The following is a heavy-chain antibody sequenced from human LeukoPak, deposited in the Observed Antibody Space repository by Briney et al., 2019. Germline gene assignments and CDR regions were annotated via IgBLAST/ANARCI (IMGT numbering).Heavy chain of an antibody. Sequence: AGGSLRLSCAVSGFIVNDIYMSSARQAPGKGLQWVSVMFPDGRTYYADSVKGRFTISRDLARNTLLLQMHSLRADDTAVHYCARTNPVYGDYDYWGQGTLVTVSS. CDR1: GFIVNDIY. D-gene: IGHD4-17*01. J-gene: IGHJ4*02. V-gene: IGHV3-53*01. CDR3: ARTNPVYGDYDY. CDR2: MFPDGRT.